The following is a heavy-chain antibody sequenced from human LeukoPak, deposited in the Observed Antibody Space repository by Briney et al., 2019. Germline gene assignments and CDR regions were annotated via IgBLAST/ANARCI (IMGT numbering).Heavy chain of an antibody. CDR3: ARGRYDSSGYYRLIHFDY. D-gene: IGHD3-22*01. Sequence: PSETLSLTCTVSGGSISNSTYYWGWIRQPPGKGLEWVGTVYYSGSAYYNPSLKSRVTISVDTSKNQFSLKLRSVTAADTAVYYCARGRYDSSGYYRLIHFDYWGQGTLVTVSS. V-gene: IGHV4-39*07. J-gene: IGHJ4*02. CDR2: VYYSGSA. CDR1: GGSISNSTYY.